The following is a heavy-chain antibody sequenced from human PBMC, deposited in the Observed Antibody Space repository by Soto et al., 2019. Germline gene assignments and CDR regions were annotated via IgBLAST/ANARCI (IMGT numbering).Heavy chain of an antibody. Sequence: SVKVSCKASGGTFSSYAISWVRQAPGQGLEWMGGIIPIFGTANYAQKFQGRVTITADESTSTAYMELSSLRSEDTAVYYCARGGYSGYDDNYYYGMDVWGQGTTVTVSS. J-gene: IGHJ6*02. CDR2: IIPIFGTA. CDR1: GGTFSSYA. D-gene: IGHD5-12*01. V-gene: IGHV1-69*13. CDR3: ARGGYSGYDDNYYYGMDV.